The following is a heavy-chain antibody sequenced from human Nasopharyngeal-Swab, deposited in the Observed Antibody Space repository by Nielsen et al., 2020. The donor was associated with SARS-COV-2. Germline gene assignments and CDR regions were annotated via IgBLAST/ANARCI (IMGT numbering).Heavy chain of an antibody. D-gene: IGHD6-19*01. CDR3: ARFPGTSGCYHFDY. CDR2: IYYSGST. CDR1: AGSLSSSSYY. V-gene: IGHV4-61*03. Sequence: SETLSLTCTVSAGSLSSSSYYWAWIRQPPWKGLEWIGYIYYSGSTTYNPSLKSPVTISVDTSNNHFSLKLSSVTAADTAVYYCARFPGTSGCYHFDYWGQGILVTVSS. J-gene: IGHJ4*02.